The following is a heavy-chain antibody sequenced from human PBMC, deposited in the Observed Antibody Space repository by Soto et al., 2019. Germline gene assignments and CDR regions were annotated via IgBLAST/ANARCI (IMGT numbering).Heavy chain of an antibody. Sequence: GASVKVSCKASGGTFSSYAISWVRQAPGQGLELMGGIIPIFGTANYAQKFQGRVTITADESTSTAYMELISLRSEDTAVYYCARPERFSDAFDIWGQGKMVTVSS. J-gene: IGHJ3*02. CDR2: IIPIFGTA. CDR3: ARPERFSDAFDI. CDR1: GGTFSSYA. V-gene: IGHV1-69*13.